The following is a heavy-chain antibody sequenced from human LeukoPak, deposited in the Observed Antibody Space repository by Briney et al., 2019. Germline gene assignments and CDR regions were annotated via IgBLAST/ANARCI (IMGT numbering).Heavy chain of an antibody. CDR3: AGHSSGFYYFDY. J-gene: IGHJ4*02. D-gene: IGHD6-19*01. CDR1: GVSISSYY. Sequence: SETLSLTCTVSGVSISSYYWSWIRQPPGKGLEWIGYIYYSGSTNYNPSLKSRVTISVDTSKNQFSLKLSSVTAADTAVYYCAGHSSGFYYFDYWGQGILVTVSS. V-gene: IGHV4-59*08. CDR2: IYYSGST.